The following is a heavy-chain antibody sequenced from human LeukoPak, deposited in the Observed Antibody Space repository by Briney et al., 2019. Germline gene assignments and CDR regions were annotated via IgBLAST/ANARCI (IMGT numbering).Heavy chain of an antibody. D-gene: IGHD6-13*01. J-gene: IGHJ4*02. CDR2: IVVGSGNT. CDR3: ARVGNVHSSSWVYFDY. V-gene: IGHV1-58*01. Sequence: ASVKVSCKASGFTFTSSAVQWVRQARGQRLEWIGWIVVGSGNTNYAQKFQERVTITRDMSTSTAYMELSSLRSEDTAVYYCARVGNVHSSSWVYFDYWGQGTLVTVSS. CDR1: GFTFTSSA.